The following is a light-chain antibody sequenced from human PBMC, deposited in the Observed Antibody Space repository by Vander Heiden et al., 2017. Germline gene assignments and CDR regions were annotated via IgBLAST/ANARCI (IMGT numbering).Light chain of an antibody. CDR3: AAWDDSLSGVYV. CDR1: SPNIASNY. CDR2: RNN. Sequence: QSVLTQPPSASGTPGQRVTTSCSGTSPNIASNYVYWYQQLPGTAPKHLIYRNNQRPSGVPDRCSGSKSGTSASLAISGLRSEDEADYYCAAWDDSLSGVYVFGTGTKVTVL. V-gene: IGLV1-47*01. J-gene: IGLJ1*01.